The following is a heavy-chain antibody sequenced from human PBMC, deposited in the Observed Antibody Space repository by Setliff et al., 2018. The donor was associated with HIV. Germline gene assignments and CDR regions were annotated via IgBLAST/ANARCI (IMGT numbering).Heavy chain of an antibody. CDR1: GFTFSNSA. Sequence: GGSLRLSCAASGFTFSNSAMSWVRQAPGKGLEWVSAITGSGRTTYYRESVEGRFTVSRDNSNNTVYLQMNSLRAEDTAMYYCAKTQTVITVYGPFDSWGQGTPVTVSS. D-gene: IGHD4-4*01. J-gene: IGHJ4*02. CDR3: AKTQTVITVYGPFDS. CDR2: ITGSGRTT. V-gene: IGHV3-23*01.